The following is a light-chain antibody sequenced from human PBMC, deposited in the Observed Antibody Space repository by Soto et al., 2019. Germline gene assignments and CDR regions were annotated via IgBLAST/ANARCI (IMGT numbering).Light chain of an antibody. Sequence: QSALTQPPSASGSPGQSVTISCTGTSSDVGGYNYVSWYQQHPGKAPKLMIYDVTKRPSGVPDRFSGSKSGNTASLTVSGLQAEDEADYYCSSYAGSNKVVFGGGTQLTFL. V-gene: IGLV2-8*01. CDR2: DVT. J-gene: IGLJ2*01. CDR1: SSDVGGYNY. CDR3: SSYAGSNKVV.